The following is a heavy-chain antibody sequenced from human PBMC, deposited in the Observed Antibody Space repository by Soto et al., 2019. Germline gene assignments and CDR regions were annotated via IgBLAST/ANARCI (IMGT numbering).Heavy chain of an antibody. J-gene: IGHJ6*02. CDR1: GGSISSCYYY. V-gene: IGHV4-30-4*01. CDR2: IYYSGKT. Sequence: SETLARTFSVSGGSISSCYYYWSWIRKPPGKGLEWIGKIYYSGKTYYNPSLKSRLIISIETSKSQFSLKVGSVTAAATDVYYCASSALYGTDVWGQGSTVTVSS. CDR3: ASSALYGTDV.